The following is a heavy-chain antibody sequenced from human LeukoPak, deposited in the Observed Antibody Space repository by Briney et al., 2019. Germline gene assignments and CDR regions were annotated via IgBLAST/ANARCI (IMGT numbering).Heavy chain of an antibody. V-gene: IGHV4-59*01. CDR1: GDSIRAYY. Sequence: KPSETLSLTCTVSGDSIRAYYWSWLRQPPGKGLEWIGYLSYSGTTNYNPSLESRVTISEDTSKQVFSLHLNSVTAADTAMYYCARGRGDRGFYYYYVDVWGKGTAVTVSS. CDR3: ARGRGDRGFYYYYVDV. CDR2: LSYSGTT. D-gene: IGHD2-21*02. J-gene: IGHJ6*03.